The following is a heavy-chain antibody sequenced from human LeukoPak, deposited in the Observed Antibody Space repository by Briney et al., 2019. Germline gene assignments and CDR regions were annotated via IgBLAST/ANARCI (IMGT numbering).Heavy chain of an antibody. J-gene: IGHJ5*02. Sequence: SETLSLTCAVYGGSFSGYYWSWIRQPPGKGLEWIGEINHSGSTNYNPSLKSRVTISVDTSKNQFSLKLSSVTAADTAVYYCAREKIGYYDGSGRGWFDPWGQGTLVTVSS. V-gene: IGHV4-34*01. CDR3: AREKIGYYDGSGRGWFDP. CDR1: GGSFSGYY. D-gene: IGHD3-22*01. CDR2: INHSGST.